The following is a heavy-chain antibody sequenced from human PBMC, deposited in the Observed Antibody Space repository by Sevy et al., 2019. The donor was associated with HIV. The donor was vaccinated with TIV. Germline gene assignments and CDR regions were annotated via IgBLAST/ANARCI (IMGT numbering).Heavy chain of an antibody. D-gene: IGHD3-22*01. V-gene: IGHV3-7*01. CDR2: INQDGHEK. Sequence: GGSLRLSCVASGFSLSNYWMTWVRQAPGKGLEWVANINQDGHEKYYVDSVKGRFTISRDGATLFLQMNSLRAEYTAVYYCARSSYYYDNGYYYPFAIWGRGTLVTVSS. CDR3: ARSSYYYDNGYYYPFAI. J-gene: IGHJ4*02. CDR1: GFSLSNYW.